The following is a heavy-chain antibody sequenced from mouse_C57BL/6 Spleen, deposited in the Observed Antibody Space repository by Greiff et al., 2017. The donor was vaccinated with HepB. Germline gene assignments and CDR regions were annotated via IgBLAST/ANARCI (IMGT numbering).Heavy chain of an antibody. CDR2: IDPGDGDT. J-gene: IGHJ4*01. D-gene: IGHD2-4*01. V-gene: IGHV1-80*01. CDR1: GYAFSSYW. CDR3: ARGDDYEGGAMDY. Sequence: VQLQQSGAELVKPGASVKISCKASGYAFSSYWMNWVKQRPGKGLEWIGQIDPGDGDTNYNGKFKGKATLTADKSSSTAYMQLSSLTSEDSAVYFCARGDDYEGGAMDYWGQGTSVTVSS.